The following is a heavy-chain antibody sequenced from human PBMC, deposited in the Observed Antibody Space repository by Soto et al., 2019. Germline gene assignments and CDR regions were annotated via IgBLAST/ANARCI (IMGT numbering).Heavy chain of an antibody. Sequence: XESLKISCKASGYVIKNYWIGWVRQMPGQGLEWMGIIFPDDSDTRYSPSFQGHVTISVDKSISTAYVQWSSLKASDSAIYYCFRGGVTSRTFDSWGQGTLVTVSS. J-gene: IGHJ4*02. V-gene: IGHV5-51*01. D-gene: IGHD3-16*01. CDR2: IFPDDSDT. CDR3: FRGGVTSRTFDS. CDR1: GYVIKNYW.